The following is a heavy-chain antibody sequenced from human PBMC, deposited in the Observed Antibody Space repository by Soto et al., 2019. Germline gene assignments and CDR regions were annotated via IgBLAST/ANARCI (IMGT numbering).Heavy chain of an antibody. CDR1: GYTFTSYY. CDR3: ASGHPSITIFGVVIINFDY. V-gene: IGHV1-46*01. Sequence: GASVKVSCKASGYTFTSYYMHWVRQAPGQGLEWMGIINPSGGSTSYAQKFQGRVTMTRDTSTSTVYMELSSLRSEDTAVYYCASGHPSITIFGVVIINFDYWGQGTLVTVSS. J-gene: IGHJ4*02. D-gene: IGHD3-3*01. CDR2: INPSGGST.